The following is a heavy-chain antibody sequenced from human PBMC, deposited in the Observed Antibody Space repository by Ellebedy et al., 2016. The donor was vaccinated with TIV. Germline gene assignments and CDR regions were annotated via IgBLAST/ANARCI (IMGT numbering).Heavy chain of an antibody. J-gene: IGHJ4*02. CDR2: IWYDGGNK. V-gene: IGHV3-33*03. CDR3: AKDTAPYFGAFDY. CDR1: GFTFSTYG. Sequence: GGSLRLSCAASGFTFSTYGMHWVRQAPGKGLEWVAIIWYDGGNKYYADSVKGRFTISRDESRNTVYLQLNNLTAEDTATYFCAKDTAPYFGAFDYWGQGALVTVSS. D-gene: IGHD2-21*01.